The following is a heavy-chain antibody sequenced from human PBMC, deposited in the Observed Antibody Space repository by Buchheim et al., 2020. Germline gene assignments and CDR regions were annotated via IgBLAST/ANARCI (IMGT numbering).Heavy chain of an antibody. J-gene: IGHJ6*02. V-gene: IGHV4-30-4*01. CDR3: ARDRSVAAAGTYYYGMDV. CDR1: GGSISSGDYY. Sequence: QVQLQESGPGLVKPSQTLSLTCTVSGGSISSGDYYWSWIRQPPGKGLEWIGYIYYSGTTYYNPSLKSRVTISVDTSKNQFSLKLSSVTAADTAVYYCARDRSVAAAGTYYYGMDVWGQGTT. CDR2: IYYSGTT. D-gene: IGHD6-13*01.